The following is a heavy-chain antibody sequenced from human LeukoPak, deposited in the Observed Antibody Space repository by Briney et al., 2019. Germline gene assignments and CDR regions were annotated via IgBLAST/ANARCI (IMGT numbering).Heavy chain of an antibody. CDR2: ISYDGSNK. Sequence: GRSLRLSCAASGFTFSSYGMHWVRQAPGKGLEWVAVISYDGSNKYYADSVKGRFTISRDNSKNTLYLQMNSLRAEDTAVYYCAKVPISGYSYDNFDYWGQGTLVTVSS. D-gene: IGHD5-18*01. CDR3: AKVPISGYSYDNFDY. V-gene: IGHV3-30*18. CDR1: GFTFSSYG. J-gene: IGHJ4*02.